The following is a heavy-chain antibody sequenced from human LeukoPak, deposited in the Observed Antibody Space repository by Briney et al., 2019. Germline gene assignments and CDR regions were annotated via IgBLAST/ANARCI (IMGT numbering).Heavy chain of an antibody. V-gene: IGHV3-21*01. J-gene: IGHJ3*02. CDR1: GFPFSTYA. Sequence: SGGSLRLSCAASGFPFSTYAMNWVRQAPGKGLEWVSSISSSSSYIYYADSVKGRFTISRDNAKNSLYLQMNSLRAEDTAVYYCARVWEYCSGGSCYPARAFDIWGQGTMVTVSS. CDR3: ARVWEYCSGGSCYPARAFDI. CDR2: ISSSSSYI. D-gene: IGHD2-15*01.